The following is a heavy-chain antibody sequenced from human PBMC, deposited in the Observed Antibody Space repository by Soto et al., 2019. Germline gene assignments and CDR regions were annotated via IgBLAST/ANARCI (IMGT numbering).Heavy chain of an antibody. CDR3: ARGLREYYDSSGSDCSDY. D-gene: IGHD3-22*01. V-gene: IGHV1-69*01. Sequence: QVQLVQSGAEVKKPGSSVKVSCKASGGTFSSYAISWVRQAPGQGLEWMGGIIPIFGTANYAQKFQGRVTITADESTSTAYMELSSLRSEDTAVYYCARGLREYYDSSGSDCSDYWGQGTLVTVSS. J-gene: IGHJ4*02. CDR2: IIPIFGTA. CDR1: GGTFSSYA.